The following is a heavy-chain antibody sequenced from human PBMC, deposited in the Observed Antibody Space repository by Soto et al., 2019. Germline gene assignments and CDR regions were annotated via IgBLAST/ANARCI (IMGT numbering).Heavy chain of an antibody. J-gene: IGHJ4*02. CDR2: IYRGGEI. CDR1: GFYVSNYY. V-gene: IGHV3-66*01. Sequence: PGRYLRLSCAASGFYVSNYYMSWFRQATGKGLEWVSVIYRGGEIYYADSVQGRFTTSRDISRNSLDLQMNSLRVDDTAVYYFERDRRDGNTFWGQGVVLTGSS. D-gene: IGHD3-16*01. CDR3: ERDRRDGNTF.